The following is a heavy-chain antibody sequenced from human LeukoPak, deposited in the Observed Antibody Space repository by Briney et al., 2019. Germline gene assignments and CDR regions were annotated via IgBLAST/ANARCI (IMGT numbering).Heavy chain of an antibody. D-gene: IGHD3-3*01. V-gene: IGHV1-46*01. CDR3: ARVVSYDFWSTLYYYYYMDV. J-gene: IGHJ6*03. Sequence: GASVKVSCKASGYTFTSYYMHWVRQAPGQGLEWMGLINPSGSSTSYAQKLQGRVTMTTDTSTSTAYMELRSLRSDDTAVYYCARVVSYDFWSTLYYYYYMDVWGKGTTVTVSS. CDR1: GYTFTSYY. CDR2: INPSGSST.